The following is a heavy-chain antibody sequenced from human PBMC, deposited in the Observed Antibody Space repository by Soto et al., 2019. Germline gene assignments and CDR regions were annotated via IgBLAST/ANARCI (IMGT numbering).Heavy chain of an antibody. J-gene: IGHJ5*02. D-gene: IGHD3-10*01. CDR2: IYYSGST. CDR1: GGSISSGGYY. Sequence: PSETLSLTCTVSGGSISSGGYYWSWIRQHPGKGLEWIGYIYYSGSTYYNPSLKSRVTISVDTSKNQFSLKLSSVTAADTAVYYCARGSYYMRNWFDPWGQGTLVTVSS. V-gene: IGHV4-31*03. CDR3: ARGSYYMRNWFDP.